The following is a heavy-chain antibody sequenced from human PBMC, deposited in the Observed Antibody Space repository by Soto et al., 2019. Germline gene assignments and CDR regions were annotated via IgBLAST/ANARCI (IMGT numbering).Heavy chain of an antibody. J-gene: IGHJ3*02. V-gene: IGHV1-3*01. CDR3: ARGRYYYDSSGPWAFDI. D-gene: IGHD3-22*01. CDR1: GYTFTSYA. Sequence: GASVKVSCKASGYTFTSYAMHWARQAPGQRLEWMGWINAGNGNTKYSQKFQGRVTITRDTSASTAYMELSSLRSEDTAVYYCARGRYYYDSSGPWAFDIWGQGTMVTVSS. CDR2: INAGNGNT.